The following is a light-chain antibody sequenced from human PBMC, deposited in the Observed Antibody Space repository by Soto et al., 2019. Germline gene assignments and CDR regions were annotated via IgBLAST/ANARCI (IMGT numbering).Light chain of an antibody. J-gene: IGKJ1*01. V-gene: IGKV2-30*01. CDR2: KVS. CDR1: QSLVYSDGNNY. Sequence: DVMMTQSPLSLPVTLGQPASISCRSSQSLVYSDGNNYLSWFQQRPGQSHRRLIYKVSNRESGVPDRFSGSGSGTDFTLKISRVEAEDIGVYYCMQDTYWPRTFGQGTTVEIK. CDR3: MQDTYWPRT.